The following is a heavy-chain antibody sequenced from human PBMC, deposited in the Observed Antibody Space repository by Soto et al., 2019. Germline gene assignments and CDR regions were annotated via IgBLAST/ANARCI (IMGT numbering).Heavy chain of an antibody. CDR2: ISYSAKT. V-gene: IGHV4-38-2*01. J-gene: IGHJ4*02. CDR3: TRGAGAPWVRFDS. Sequence: SETLSLTCGVSGYTITSGFYWGWVRQSPGKGLEWIGTISYSAKTFYNPSLASRFSMAVDSSKNQFSLRLTSVTAADTALYYCTRGAGAPWVRFDSWGRGILVTVSS. CDR1: GYTITSGFY. D-gene: IGHD3-16*01.